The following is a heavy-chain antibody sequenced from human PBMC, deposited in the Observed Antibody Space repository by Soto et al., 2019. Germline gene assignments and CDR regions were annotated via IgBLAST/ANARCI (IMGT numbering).Heavy chain of an antibody. CDR3: ARTGYSSGYNWFDP. Sequence: SETLSLTCAVYGGSFSGYYWSWIRQPPGKGLEWIGEINHSGSTNYNPSLKSRVTISVDTSKNQFSLKLSSVTAADTAVYYCARTGYSSGYNWFDPWGQGTLVTVSS. CDR1: GGSFSGYY. V-gene: IGHV4-34*01. D-gene: IGHD6-19*01. CDR2: INHSGST. J-gene: IGHJ5*02.